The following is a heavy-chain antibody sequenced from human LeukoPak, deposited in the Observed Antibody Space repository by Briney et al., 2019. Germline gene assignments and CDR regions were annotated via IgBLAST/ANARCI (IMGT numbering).Heavy chain of an antibody. J-gene: IGHJ4*02. CDR2: ISYDGSNK. CDR3: AKPAEGRSGWYYFDF. CDR1: GFTFSSYG. D-gene: IGHD6-19*01. V-gene: IGHV3-30*18. Sequence: PGGSLRLSCAASGFTFSSYGMHWVRQAPGKGLEWVAVISYDGSNKYYADSVKGRFTISRDNSKNTLYLQMNSLRADDTAIYYCAKPAEGRSGWYYFDFWGQGTLVTVSS.